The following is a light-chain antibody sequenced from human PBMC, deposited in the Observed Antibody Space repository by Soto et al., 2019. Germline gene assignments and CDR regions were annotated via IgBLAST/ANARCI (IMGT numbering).Light chain of an antibody. J-gene: IGKJ1*01. V-gene: IGKV3-11*01. CDR3: QQRSNWPWT. Sequence: EIVLTQSPGTMSLSPGERVTLSCRASQSVRNYLAWYQQRPGQVPRLLIYDASNRATGIPARFSGSGSGTDFSLTISSLEPEDFAVYYCQQRSNWPWTFGQGTKVEIK. CDR2: DAS. CDR1: QSVRNY.